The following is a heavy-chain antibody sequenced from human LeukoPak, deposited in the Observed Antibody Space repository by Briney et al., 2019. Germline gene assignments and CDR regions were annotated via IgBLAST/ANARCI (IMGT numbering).Heavy chain of an antibody. J-gene: IGHJ4*02. D-gene: IGHD2-2*01. V-gene: IGHV3-48*04. Sequence: PGGSLRLSCAASGFTFSTYSMNWVRQPPGKGLEWVSYISSSSNTVYYADSVKGRFTISRDNAKNTLYLQMNSLRAEDTAVYYCARVVVVPADLDYWAREPWSPSPQ. CDR2: ISSSSNTV. CDR3: ARVVVVPADLDY. CDR1: GFTFSTYS.